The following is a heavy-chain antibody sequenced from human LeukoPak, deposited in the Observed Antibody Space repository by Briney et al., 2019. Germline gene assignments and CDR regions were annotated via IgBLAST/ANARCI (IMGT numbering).Heavy chain of an antibody. V-gene: IGHV3-48*03. CDR2: ISSSGSTI. CDR3: VRDVGFFDY. CDR1: GFTFSSYE. J-gene: IGHJ4*02. Sequence: PGGSLRLSCAASGFTFSSYEMNWVRQAPGKGLEWVPYISSSGSTIYYSDSVKGRFTMSRDNVKNSLYLQMNSLRAEDTAVYYCVRDVGFFDYWGQGTLVTVSS.